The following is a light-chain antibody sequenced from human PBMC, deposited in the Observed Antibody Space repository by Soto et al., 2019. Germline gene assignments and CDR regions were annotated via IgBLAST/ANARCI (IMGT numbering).Light chain of an antibody. Sequence: QSALTQPASVSGSPGQSITISCTGSSSDVVYDYVSWYQQHPGKAPKLIIYGVSRRPSGVSDRFSGLKSDKTASLIISGLHPEDEADYYCGSYTDRTALVFGGGTKVTVL. CDR1: SSDVVYDY. J-gene: IGLJ2*01. CDR2: GVS. CDR3: GSYTDRTALV. V-gene: IGLV2-14*03.